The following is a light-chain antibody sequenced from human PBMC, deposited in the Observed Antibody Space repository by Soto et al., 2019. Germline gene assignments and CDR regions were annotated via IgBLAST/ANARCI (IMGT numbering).Light chain of an antibody. CDR1: QSLLYSNGYNY. J-gene: IGKJ1*01. CDR3: MQALDLRT. Sequence: DIVMTQSPLSLKVTPGEPATISCRSSQSLLYSNGYNYVDWYLQKPGQSPQLLIYLGSNRASGVPDRFSGSGSSTDFTLKINRVEADDVGIYYCMQALDLRTFGQGTKVEIK. V-gene: IGKV2-28*01. CDR2: LGS.